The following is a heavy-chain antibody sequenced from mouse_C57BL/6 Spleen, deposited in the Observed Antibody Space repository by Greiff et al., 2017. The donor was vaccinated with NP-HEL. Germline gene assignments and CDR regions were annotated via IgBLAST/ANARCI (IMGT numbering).Heavy chain of an antibody. CDR1: GYTFTSYW. CDR3: ARPYYYGSSSYYLDY. J-gene: IGHJ2*01. D-gene: IGHD1-1*01. V-gene: IGHV1-69*01. CDR2: IDPSDSYT. Sequence: VQLQQSGAELVMPGASVKLSCKASGYTFTSYWMHWVKQRPGQGLEWIGEIDPSDSYTNYNQKFKGKSTLTVDKSSSTAYMQLSSLTSEDSAVYYCARPYYYGSSSYYLDYWGQGTTLTVSS.